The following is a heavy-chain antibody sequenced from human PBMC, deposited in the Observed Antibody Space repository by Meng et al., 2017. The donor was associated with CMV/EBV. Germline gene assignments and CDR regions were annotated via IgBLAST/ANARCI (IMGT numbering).Heavy chain of an antibody. CDR3: ARDQQLGYYYGMDV. D-gene: IGHD6-6*01. V-gene: IGHV3-21*01. CDR1: GFTFSSYS. Sequence: GESLKISCAASGFTFSSYSMNWVRQAPGKGLEWVSTISRSSSYIYYADSVKGRFTISRDNAKNSLYLQMNSLRAEDTAVYYCARDQQLGYYYGMDVWGQGTTVTVSS. CDR2: ISRSSSYI. J-gene: IGHJ6*02.